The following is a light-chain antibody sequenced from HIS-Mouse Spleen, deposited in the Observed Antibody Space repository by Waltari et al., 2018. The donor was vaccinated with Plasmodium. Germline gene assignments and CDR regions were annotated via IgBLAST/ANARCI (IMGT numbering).Light chain of an antibody. V-gene: IGLV2-8*01. Sequence: QSALTQPPSASGSPGQSVTISCPGTSSDVGGYNYVSWYQQHPGKAPKLMIYEVSKRPSGVPDRFSGSKSGNTASLTVSVLQAEDEADYYCSSYAGSNNLVFGGGTKLTVL. CDR1: SSDVGGYNY. J-gene: IGLJ2*01. CDR2: EVS. CDR3: SSYAGSNNLV.